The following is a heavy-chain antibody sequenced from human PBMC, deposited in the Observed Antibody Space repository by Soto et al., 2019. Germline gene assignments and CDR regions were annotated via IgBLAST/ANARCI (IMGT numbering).Heavy chain of an antibody. D-gene: IGHD1-7*01. J-gene: IGHJ6*03. CDR1: GGSFSGYY. Sequence: SETLSLTCAVYGGSFSGYYWSWIRQPPGKGLEWIGEINHSGSTNYNPSLKSRVTISVDTSKNQFSLKLSSVTAADTAVYYCAGTTSLQWYYMDVWGKGTTVTLSS. CDR2: INHSGST. CDR3: AGTTSLQWYYMDV. V-gene: IGHV4-34*01.